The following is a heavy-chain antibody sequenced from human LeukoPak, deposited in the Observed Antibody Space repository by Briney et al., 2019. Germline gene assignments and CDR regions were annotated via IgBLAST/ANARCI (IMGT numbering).Heavy chain of an antibody. D-gene: IGHD6-19*01. V-gene: IGHV4-59*01. CDR1: GGSISSYY. J-gene: IGHJ4*02. Sequence: SETLSLTCTVSGGSISSYYWSWIRQPPGKGLEWIGYIYYSGITNYNPSLKSRATISVDTSKNQLSLKVTSVTAADTAVYYCARDSSAWKGYFDYWGQGTLVTVSS. CDR2: IYYSGIT. CDR3: ARDSSAWKGYFDY.